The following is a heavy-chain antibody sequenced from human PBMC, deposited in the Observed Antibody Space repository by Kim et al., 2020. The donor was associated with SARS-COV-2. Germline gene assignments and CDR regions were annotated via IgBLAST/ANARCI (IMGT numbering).Heavy chain of an antibody. CDR3: VKEARGYSFYFDY. V-gene: IGHV3-64D*09. Sequence: GGFLRLSCSASGFTFSSYAMHWVRQAPGKGLEYVSAISSNGGSTYYADSVKGRFTISRDNSKNTLYLQMSSLRAEDTAVYYCVKEARGYSFYFDYWGQGTLVTVSS. CDR1: GFTFSSYA. J-gene: IGHJ4*02. CDR2: ISSNGGST. D-gene: IGHD5-18*01.